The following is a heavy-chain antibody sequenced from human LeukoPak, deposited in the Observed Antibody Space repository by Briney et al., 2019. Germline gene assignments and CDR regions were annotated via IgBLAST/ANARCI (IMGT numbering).Heavy chain of an antibody. CDR1: GGTFSSYA. CDR3: ARGPQPPYDSSGYYPLAFDY. Sequence: ASVKVSCKASGGTFSSYAISWVRQAPGQGLEWMGGIIPIFGTANYAQKFQGRVTITADESTSTAYMELSSLRSEDTAVYYCARGPQPPYDSSGYYPLAFDYWGQGTLVTVSS. J-gene: IGHJ4*02. V-gene: IGHV1-69*13. D-gene: IGHD3-22*01. CDR2: IIPIFGTA.